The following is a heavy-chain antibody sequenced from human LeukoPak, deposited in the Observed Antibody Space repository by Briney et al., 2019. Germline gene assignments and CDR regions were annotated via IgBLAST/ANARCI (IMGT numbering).Heavy chain of an antibody. CDR1: GGSISSYY. J-gene: IGHJ6*02. D-gene: IGHD3-22*01. CDR2: IYYSGST. V-gene: IGHV4-59*01. Sequence: PSETLSLTCTASGGSISSYYWSWIRQPPGKGLEWIGYIYYSGSTNYNPSLKSRVTISVDTSKNQFSLKLSSVTAADTAVYYCARGSGDSSGYYPYYYGMDVWGQGTTVTVSS. CDR3: ARGSGDSSGYYPYYYGMDV.